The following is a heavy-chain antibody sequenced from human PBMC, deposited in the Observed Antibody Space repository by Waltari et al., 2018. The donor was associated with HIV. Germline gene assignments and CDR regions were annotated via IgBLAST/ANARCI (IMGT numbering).Heavy chain of an antibody. CDR1: GFAISGYY. V-gene: IGHV3-11*01. Sequence: QVQLVESGVGLVKPGGSLRLSCEVSGFAISGYYMSWIRQAPGQGLEWIAYICGNGMAVYYEDSVKGRFTVSRDNADNNLHLQLTNLRAEDTALYYCARDYFGAGTSWFFDYWGQGALVIVSP. J-gene: IGHJ4*02. CDR2: ICGNGMAV. CDR3: ARDYFGAGTSWFFDY. D-gene: IGHD3-10*01.